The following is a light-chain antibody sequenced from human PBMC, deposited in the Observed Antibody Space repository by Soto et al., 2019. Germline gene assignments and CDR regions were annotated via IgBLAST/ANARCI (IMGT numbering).Light chain of an antibody. V-gene: IGKV3-11*01. CDR1: QSVSNY. J-gene: IGKJ5*01. CDR3: QQRSPPIT. CDR2: DAS. Sequence: EIVLTQSPSTMSLSPGERATLSCRASQSVSNYLAWYQQKPGQAPRLLIYDASNRATGIPARCSGSGSGTDFTLTISRLEPEDVSVYYCQQRSPPITFGQGTRLEIK.